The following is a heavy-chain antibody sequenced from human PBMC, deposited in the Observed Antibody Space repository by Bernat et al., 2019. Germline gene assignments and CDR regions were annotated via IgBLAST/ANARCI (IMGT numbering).Heavy chain of an antibody. J-gene: IGHJ3*02. CDR3: ARVLGEKSDAYDI. Sequence: QVQLVESGGGVVQPGRSLRLSCAASGFTFSSYGMHWVRQAPGKGLEWVAVIWYDGSNKYYADSVKGRFTISRDNSKNTLYLQMNSRRAEDTAVYYCARVLGEKSDAYDIWGQGTMVTVSS. CDR2: IWYDGSNK. CDR1: GFTFSSYG. D-gene: IGHD2-8*02. V-gene: IGHV3-33*01.